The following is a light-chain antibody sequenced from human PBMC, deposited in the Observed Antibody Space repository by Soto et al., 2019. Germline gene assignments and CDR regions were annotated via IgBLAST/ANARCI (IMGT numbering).Light chain of an antibody. Sequence: EVVMTQSPVTLSVSPGERDTLSCRALQSSTTNFDWYQQKPGQAPSLLIYGASTRATGVPARFSGSGSGTQFALTISILQSEDFALYYCQQYNDWPPKRTFGQGTRVDFK. CDR2: GAS. J-gene: IGKJ1*01. V-gene: IGKV3-15*01. CDR3: QQYNDWPPKRT. CDR1: QSSTTN.